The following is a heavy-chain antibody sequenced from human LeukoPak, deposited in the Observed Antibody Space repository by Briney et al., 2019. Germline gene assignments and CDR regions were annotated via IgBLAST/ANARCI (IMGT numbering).Heavy chain of an antibody. V-gene: IGHV4-39*01. Sequence: SETLSLTCTVSGYSISTSSYYWGWVRQPPGKGLEWIGSIYYSGSTYYNPSLKSRVTISVDTSKNQFSLKLSSVTAADTAVYYCARLQRGYSGYGFDYWGQGTLVTVSS. D-gene: IGHD5-12*01. J-gene: IGHJ4*02. CDR3: ARLQRGYSGYGFDY. CDR1: GYSISTSSYY. CDR2: IYYSGST.